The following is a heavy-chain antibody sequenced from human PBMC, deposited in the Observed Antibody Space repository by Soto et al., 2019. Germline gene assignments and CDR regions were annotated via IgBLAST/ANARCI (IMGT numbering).Heavy chain of an antibody. CDR3: ARSLSASSGWFDP. Sequence: QVHLEESGPGLVKPSQTLSLTCTVSGDYISSGDYYWTWIRQSPGKGLEWMAYIYKSGTTYYNPSLRNRIFISIDMSTNRFSLQVTSVTAADTACYYCARSLSASSGWFDPWGQGTLVTVSS. CDR1: GDYISSGDYY. V-gene: IGHV4-30-4*01. CDR2: IYKSGTT. D-gene: IGHD6-6*01. J-gene: IGHJ5*02.